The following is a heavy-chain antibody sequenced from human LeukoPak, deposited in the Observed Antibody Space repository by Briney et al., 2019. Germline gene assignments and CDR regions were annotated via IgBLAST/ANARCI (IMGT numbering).Heavy chain of an antibody. J-gene: IGHJ5*02. V-gene: IGHV1-46*01. D-gene: IGHD3-22*01. CDR1: GYTFTSYY. Sequence: ASVKVSCKASGYTFTSYYMHWVRQAPGQGLEWMGIINPSGGSTSYAQKFQGRVTMTRDTSTSTVYMELSSLRSEDTAVYYCARDPQRHDSSGYYLWFDPWGQGTLVTVSS. CDR3: ARDPQRHDSSGYYLWFDP. CDR2: INPSGGST.